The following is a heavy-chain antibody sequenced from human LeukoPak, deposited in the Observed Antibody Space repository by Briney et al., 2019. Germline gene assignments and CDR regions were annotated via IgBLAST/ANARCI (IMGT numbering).Heavy chain of an antibody. CDR1: GFTFSSYT. V-gene: IGHV3-23*01. CDR2: ISGSGGIT. D-gene: IGHD6-13*01. CDR3: AKDSAAVGGPTTD. Sequence: GGSLILSCAASGFTFSSYTISWVRQAPGKGKEWVSLISGSGGITYYADSVKGRFTISRDNSKNTLYLQMDSLRAEDTAVYYCAKDSAAVGGPTTDWGQGTLVTVSS. J-gene: IGHJ4*02.